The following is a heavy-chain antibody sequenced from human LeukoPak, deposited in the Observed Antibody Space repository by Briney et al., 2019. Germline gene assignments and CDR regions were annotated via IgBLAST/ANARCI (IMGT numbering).Heavy chain of an antibody. CDR2: ISGSGGST. J-gene: IGHJ4*02. V-gene: IGHV3-23*01. D-gene: IGHD2-2*01. CDR1: GFTFSSYA. Sequence: GGSLRLSCAASGFTFSSYAMSWVRHAPGKGLEWVSPISGSGGSTYYADSVRGRFTISRDNSKNTLYLQMNSLRAKDAAVYYCAKDPLGGDCSSTSCYVLRPFDFWGQGTLVTVSS. CDR3: AKDPLGGDCSSTSCYVLRPFDF.